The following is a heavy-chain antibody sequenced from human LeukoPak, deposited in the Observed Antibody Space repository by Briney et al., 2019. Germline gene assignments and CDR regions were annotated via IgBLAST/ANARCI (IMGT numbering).Heavy chain of an antibody. CDR1: GFTFSNYW. CDR3: AKTNYYDSSGYYHDAFDI. Sequence: GGSLRLSYAAYGFTFSNYWMNWVRQAPGKGLEWVANIKQDGSEQYYVDSVKGRFTISRDNAKNSLYLQMNSLRAEDTAVYYCAKTNYYDSSGYYHDAFDIWGQGTMVTVSS. CDR2: IKQDGSEQ. J-gene: IGHJ3*02. D-gene: IGHD3-22*01. V-gene: IGHV3-7*01.